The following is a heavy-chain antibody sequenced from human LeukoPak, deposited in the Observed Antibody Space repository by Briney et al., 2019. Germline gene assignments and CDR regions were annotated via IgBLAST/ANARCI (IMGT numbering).Heavy chain of an antibody. CDR2: ISYDGSNK. J-gene: IGHJ4*02. CDR1: GFTFSSYA. Sequence: PGGSLRLSCAASGFTFSSYAMPWVRQAPGRGLGWVAVISYDGSNKYYADSVKGRFTISRDNSKNTLYLQMNGLRAEDTAVYYCAKGGIAPDYWGQGTLVTVSS. V-gene: IGHV3-30-3*01. D-gene: IGHD6-13*01. CDR3: AKGGIAPDY.